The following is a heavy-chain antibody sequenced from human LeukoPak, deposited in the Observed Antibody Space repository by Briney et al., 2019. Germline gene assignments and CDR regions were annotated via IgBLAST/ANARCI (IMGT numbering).Heavy chain of an antibody. D-gene: IGHD3-9*01. CDR1: GFTFDDYA. V-gene: IGHV3-9*01. Sequence: GRSLRLSCAASGFTFDDYAMHWVRQAPGKGLEWVSGISWNSGSIGYADSVKGRFTISRDNAKNSLYLQMNSLRAEDTALYYCAKGLAGGDILTGFDYWGQGTLVAASS. CDR2: ISWNSGSI. J-gene: IGHJ4*02. CDR3: AKGLAGGDILTGFDY.